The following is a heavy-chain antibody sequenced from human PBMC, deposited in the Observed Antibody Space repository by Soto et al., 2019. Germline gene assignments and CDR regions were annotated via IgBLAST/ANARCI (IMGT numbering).Heavy chain of an antibody. V-gene: IGHV1-18*01. CDR1: GYTFTSYG. Sequence: QVQLVQSGAEVKKPGASVKVSCKASGYTFTSYGISWVRQAPGQGLEWMGWISAYNGNTNYAQKLQGRVNMTTDTSTSTAYMELRSLRSDDSAVYYCARVGDCSGGSCYSVFGAFDIWGQGTMVTVSS. CDR2: ISAYNGNT. J-gene: IGHJ3*02. D-gene: IGHD2-15*01. CDR3: ARVGDCSGGSCYSVFGAFDI.